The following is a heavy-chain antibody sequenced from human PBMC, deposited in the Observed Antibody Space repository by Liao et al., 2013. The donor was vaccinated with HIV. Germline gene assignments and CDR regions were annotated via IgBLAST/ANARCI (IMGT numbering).Heavy chain of an antibody. D-gene: IGHD3-3*01. CDR3: ARDNGFWSGYYLPLFDS. CDR2: VYTSGTT. Sequence: VQLQESGPGLVRPSQTLSLTCAVSGDSITSGDYYWSWVRQPAGRGLEWLGRVYTSGTTKYSASLKSRVTISMDTPRNQFSLSLTSVTAADTAVYYCARDNGFWSGYYLPLFDSWGRGTLSPSPQ. V-gene: IGHV4-61*02. CDR1: GDSITSGDYY. J-gene: IGHJ4*02.